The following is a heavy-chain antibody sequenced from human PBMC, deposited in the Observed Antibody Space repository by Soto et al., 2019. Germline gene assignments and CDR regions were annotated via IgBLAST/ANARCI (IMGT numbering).Heavy chain of an antibody. D-gene: IGHD1-26*01. CDR2: ISSGSAYI. CDR1: TFSSYS. V-gene: IGHV3-21*01. Sequence: EVQLVESGGGLVKPGESLRLSCTFTFSSYSLNWVRQAPGKGLEWVSSISSGSAYIKYADSVKGRVTISRDNANNLLYLQMRSLRVDDSAVYYCTRDEGGSYDNWCNPWGQGTLVTVSS. CDR3: TRDEGGSYDNWCNP. J-gene: IGHJ5*02.